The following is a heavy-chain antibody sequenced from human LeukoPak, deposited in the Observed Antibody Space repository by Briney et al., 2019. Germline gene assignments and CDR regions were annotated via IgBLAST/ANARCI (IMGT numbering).Heavy chain of an antibody. CDR1: GFTFSSYG. CDR3: AKDRGSLGGLDY. CDR2: ISSSGSTI. D-gene: IGHD1-26*01. Sequence: GGSLRLSCAASGFTFSSYGMSWVRQAPGKGLEWVSYISSSGSTIYYADSVKGRFTISRDNSKNTLYLQMNSLRAEDTAVYYCAKDRGSLGGLDYWGQGTLVTVSS. V-gene: IGHV3-48*01. J-gene: IGHJ4*02.